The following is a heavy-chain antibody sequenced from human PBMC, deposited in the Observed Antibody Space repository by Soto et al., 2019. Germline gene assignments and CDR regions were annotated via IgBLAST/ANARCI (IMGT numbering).Heavy chain of an antibody. CDR1: GYTFTSYG. D-gene: IGHD1-7*01. CDR3: SRPSCITGTMCVFSGFDP. Sequence: QVQLVQSGAEVKKPGASVKVSCKASGYTFTSYGISWVRQAPGQGLEWMGWISAYNGNTNYAQKLQGKVTMTTDTSTSTAYMELRSLRSDDTAVYYWSRPSCITGTMCVFSGFDPWGQGTLVTVSS. J-gene: IGHJ5*02. V-gene: IGHV1-18*04. CDR2: ISAYNGNT.